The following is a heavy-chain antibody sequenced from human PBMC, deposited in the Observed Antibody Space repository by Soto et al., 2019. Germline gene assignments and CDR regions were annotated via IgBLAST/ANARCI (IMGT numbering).Heavy chain of an antibody. CDR1: GGSISSGGYY. V-gene: IGHV4-31*03. D-gene: IGHD6-6*01. Sequence: SETLSLTCTVSGGSISSGGYYWSWIRQHPGKGLEWIGYIYYSGSTYYNPSLKSRVTISVDTSKNQFSLKLSSVTAADTAVYYCAREREYSSSSPVNWFDPWGQGTLVTVSS. CDR2: IYYSGST. J-gene: IGHJ5*02. CDR3: AREREYSSSSPVNWFDP.